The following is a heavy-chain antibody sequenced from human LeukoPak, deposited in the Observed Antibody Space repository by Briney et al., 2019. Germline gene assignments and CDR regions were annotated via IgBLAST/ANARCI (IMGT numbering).Heavy chain of an antibody. CDR2: ISWDGGST. D-gene: IGHD5-18*01. CDR3: AKAGGYSYGARYYFDS. CDR1: GFTFEDYA. J-gene: IGHJ4*02. Sequence: AGGSLRLSCAASGFTFEDYAMHWVRHAPGKGLEWVSLISWDGGSTYYADSVKGRFTISRDNSKNSLYLQMNSMRAEDTALYYCAKAGGYSYGARYYFDSWGQGTLVTVSS. V-gene: IGHV3-43D*03.